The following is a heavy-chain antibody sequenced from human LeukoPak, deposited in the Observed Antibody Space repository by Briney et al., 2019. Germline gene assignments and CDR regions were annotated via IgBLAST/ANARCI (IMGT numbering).Heavy chain of an antibody. Sequence: SVKVSCKASGGTFSSYAISWVRQAPGQGLEWMGGIIPIFGTANYAQKFQGRVTITADESTSTAYMELSSLRSEDTAVYYCARDHYGSGSYAPIDYWGQGTLVTVSS. V-gene: IGHV1-69*13. CDR1: GGTFSSYA. J-gene: IGHJ4*02. CDR2: IIPIFGTA. CDR3: ARDHYGSGSYAPIDY. D-gene: IGHD3-10*01.